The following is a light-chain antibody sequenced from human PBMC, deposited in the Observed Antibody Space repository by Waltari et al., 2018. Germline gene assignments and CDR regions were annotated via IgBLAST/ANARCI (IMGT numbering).Light chain of an antibody. CDR2: GKD. J-gene: IGLJ3*02. CDR3: SSRNGRANQVV. V-gene: IGLV3-19*01. Sequence: SSELTQDPAVSVSLGQTVRITCQGDSLRTSYASWYQLKPGQAPVLVIQGKDKRPSGIPDRISGYSSGATSSLTITGAQAEDEADYYCSSRNGRANQVVFAGGTKVTVL. CDR1: SLRTSY.